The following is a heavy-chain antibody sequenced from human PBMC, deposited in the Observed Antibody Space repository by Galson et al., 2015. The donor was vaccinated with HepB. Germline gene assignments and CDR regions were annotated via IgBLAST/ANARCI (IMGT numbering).Heavy chain of an antibody. CDR1: GFTFSSYS. CDR2: ISSSSSYI. J-gene: IGHJ4*02. V-gene: IGHV3-21*01. D-gene: IGHD1-26*01. Sequence: SLRLSCAASGFTFSSYSMNWVRQAPGKGLEWVSSISSSSSYIYYADSVKGRFTISRDNAKNSLYLQMNSLRAEDTAVYYCARRYSGSYYGYFDYWGQGTLVTVSS. CDR3: ARRYSGSYYGYFDY.